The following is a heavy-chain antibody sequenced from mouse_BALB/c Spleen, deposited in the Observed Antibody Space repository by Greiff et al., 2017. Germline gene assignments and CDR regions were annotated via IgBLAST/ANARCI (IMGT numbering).Heavy chain of an antibody. D-gene: IGHD3-1*01. V-gene: IGHV2-6-7*01. CDR3: ARDRRGTARAYAMDY. CDR1: GFSLTGYG. J-gene: IGHJ4*01. Sequence: VQGVESGPGLVAPSQSLSITCTVSGFSLTGYGVNWVRQPPGKGLEWLGMIWGDGSTDYNSALKSRLSISKDNSKSQVFLKMNSLQTDDTARYYCARDRRGTARAYAMDYWGQGTSVTVSS. CDR2: IWGDGST.